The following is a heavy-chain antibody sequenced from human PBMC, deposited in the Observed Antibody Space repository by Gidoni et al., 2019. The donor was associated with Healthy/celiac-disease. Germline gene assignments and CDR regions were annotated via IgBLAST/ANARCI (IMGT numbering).Heavy chain of an antibody. CDR3: ARDAEYYYDSSGYVW. V-gene: IGHV3-30-3*01. Sequence: QVPLVESGGGVVQPGRSLRLSCAASGFTFSSYAMHWVRQAPGTGLEWVAVISYDGSNKYYADSVKGRFTISRDNSKNTLYLQMNSLRAEDTAVYYCARDAEYYYDSSGYVWWGQGTLVTVSS. J-gene: IGHJ4*02. CDR1: GFTFSSYA. D-gene: IGHD3-22*01. CDR2: ISYDGSNK.